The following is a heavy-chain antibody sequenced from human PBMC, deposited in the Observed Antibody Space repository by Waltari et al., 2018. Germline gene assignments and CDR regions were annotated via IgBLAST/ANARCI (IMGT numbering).Heavy chain of an antibody. CDR3: ARVVFSGRYPHGFDF. Sequence: QVYLVQSGAEMKKPGASVKVSCKASGYNFVNYGIRWLRQAPGQGLAWVGWFNIYKGKTNYAQNLQYRVTMTMDRSTATAHMELRSLRSDDTAVYYCARVVFSGRYPHGFDFWGQGTMVTVS. J-gene: IGHJ3*01. D-gene: IGHD1-26*01. CDR2: FNIYKGKT. V-gene: IGHV1-18*01. CDR1: GYNFVNYG.